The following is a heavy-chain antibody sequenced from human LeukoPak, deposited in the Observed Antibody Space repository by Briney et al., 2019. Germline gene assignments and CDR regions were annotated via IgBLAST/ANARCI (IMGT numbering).Heavy chain of an antibody. CDR1: GGSISSYY. D-gene: IGHD2-8*01. V-gene: IGHV4-4*07. J-gene: IGHJ4*02. CDR3: AKDPDCTSGVCYTFFDY. CDR2: IYTSGST. Sequence: SETLSLTCTVSGGSISSYYWSWIRQPAGKGLEWIGRIYTSGSTYYNPSLKSRVTISVDTSKNQFSLKLSSVTAADTAVYYCAKDPDCTSGVCYTFFDYWGQGTLVTVSS.